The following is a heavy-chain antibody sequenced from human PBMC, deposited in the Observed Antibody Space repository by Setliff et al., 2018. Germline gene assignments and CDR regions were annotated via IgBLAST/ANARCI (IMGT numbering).Heavy chain of an antibody. CDR3: ARGVPIAAAGTELNDN. CDR2: ISSSGSTI. CDR1: GFTFSSYI. V-gene: IGHV3-48*04. Sequence: GGSLRLSCAASGFTFSSYIMNWVRRAPGKGLEWVSYISSSGSTIYYADSVKGRFTISGDNAKNSLYLQMNSLSAEDTAVYYCARGVPIAAAGTELNDNWGQGTLVTVSS. J-gene: IGHJ4*02. D-gene: IGHD6-13*01.